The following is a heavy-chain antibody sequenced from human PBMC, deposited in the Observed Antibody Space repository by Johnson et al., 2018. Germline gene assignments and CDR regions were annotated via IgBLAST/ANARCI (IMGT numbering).Heavy chain of an antibody. CDR3: ASNSGSYFWTDAFDI. J-gene: IGHJ3*02. CDR1: GFTFGDYA. Sequence: VQLVQSGGGLVQPGRSLRLSCTASGFTFGDYAMSWFRQAPGKGLEWVGFIRSKAYGGTTEYAASVKGRFTISRDDSKSIAYLQMKSLKTEDKDVYYCASNSGSYFWTDAFDIWGQVTMVTVSS. CDR2: IRSKAYGGTT. D-gene: IGHD1-26*01. V-gene: IGHV3-49*03.